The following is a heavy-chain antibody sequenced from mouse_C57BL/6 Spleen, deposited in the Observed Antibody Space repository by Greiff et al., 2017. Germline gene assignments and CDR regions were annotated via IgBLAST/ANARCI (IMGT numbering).Heavy chain of an antibody. Sequence: EVQLVESGEGLVKPGGSLKLSCAASGFTFSSYAMSWVRQTPEKRLEWVAYISSGGDYIYYADTVKGRFTISRDNARNTLYLQMSSLKSEDTAMYYCTRGITTVVAFDYWGQGTTLTVSS. D-gene: IGHD1-1*01. CDR3: TRGITTVVAFDY. J-gene: IGHJ2*01. CDR2: ISSGGDYI. CDR1: GFTFSSYA. V-gene: IGHV5-9-1*02.